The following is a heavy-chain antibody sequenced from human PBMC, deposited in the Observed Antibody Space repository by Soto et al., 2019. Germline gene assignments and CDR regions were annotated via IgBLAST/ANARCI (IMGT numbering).Heavy chain of an antibody. Sequence: QVQLQESGPGLVKPSQTLSLTCTVSGGSISSGGYYWSWIRQHPGKGLEWIGYIYYSGSTYYNPSLKSRVTISVDTSKNQFSLKLSSVTAADTAVYYCARDQVYRTTPTRYYYYGMDVWGQGTTVTVSS. J-gene: IGHJ6*02. D-gene: IGHD4-17*01. V-gene: IGHV4-31*03. CDR2: IYYSGST. CDR1: GGSISSGGYY. CDR3: ARDQVYRTTPTRYYYYGMDV.